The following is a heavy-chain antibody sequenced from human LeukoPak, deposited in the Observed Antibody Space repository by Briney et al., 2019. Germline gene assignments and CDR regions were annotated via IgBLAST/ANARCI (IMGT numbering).Heavy chain of an antibody. V-gene: IGHV3-11*06. D-gene: IGHD2-8*01. Sequence: PGGSLRLSCVASGFTFSDYYMSWIRQAPGKGLEWVSYISSSSSYIYHADSVKGRFTISRDNAKNSLYLQMNSLRAEDTAVYYCARVRGVQYYFDYWGQGTLVTVSS. CDR2: ISSSSSYI. J-gene: IGHJ4*02. CDR1: GFTFSDYY. CDR3: ARVRGVQYYFDY.